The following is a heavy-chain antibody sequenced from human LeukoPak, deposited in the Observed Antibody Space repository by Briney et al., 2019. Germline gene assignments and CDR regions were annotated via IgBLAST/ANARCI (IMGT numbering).Heavy chain of an antibody. J-gene: IGHJ4*02. CDR1: GGSFSGYY. D-gene: IGHD2-8*02. CDR2: INHSGST. Sequence: SETLSLTCAVYGGSFSGYYWSWIRQPPGKGLEWIGEINHSGSTNYNPSLKSRVTISVDTSKNQFSLKLSSVTAADTAVYYCARGKPLGYCTGGVCLTFERLPYYFDYWGQGTLVTVSS. CDR3: ARGKPLGYCTGGVCLTFERLPYYFDY. V-gene: IGHV4-34*01.